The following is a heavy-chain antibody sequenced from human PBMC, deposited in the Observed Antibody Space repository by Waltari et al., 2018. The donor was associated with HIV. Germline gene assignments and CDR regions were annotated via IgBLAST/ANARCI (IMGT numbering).Heavy chain of an antibody. J-gene: IGHJ5*02. Sequence: QLQLQESGPGLVKPSETLSLTCTVSGGSISSSSYYWGWIRQPPGKGLEWIGSIYYSGSTYYNPALKSRVTISVDTSKNQFSLKLSSVTAADTAVYYCARDTIAVAGNWFDPWGQGTLVTVSS. D-gene: IGHD6-19*01. CDR1: GGSISSSSYY. V-gene: IGHV4-39*07. CDR2: IYYSGST. CDR3: ARDTIAVAGNWFDP.